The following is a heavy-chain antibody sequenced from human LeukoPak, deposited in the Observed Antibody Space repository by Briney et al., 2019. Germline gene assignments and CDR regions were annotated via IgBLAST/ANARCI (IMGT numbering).Heavy chain of an antibody. CDR1: GFTFSSYE. J-gene: IGHJ3*02. Sequence: GGSLRLSCAASGFTFSSYEMNWVRQAPGKGLEWVSCISSSGSTIYYADSVKGRFTISRDNAKNSLYLQMNSLRAEDTAVYYCARARERLRGAFDIWGQGTMVTVSS. V-gene: IGHV3-48*03. CDR3: ARARERLRGAFDI. D-gene: IGHD3-10*01. CDR2: ISSSGSTI.